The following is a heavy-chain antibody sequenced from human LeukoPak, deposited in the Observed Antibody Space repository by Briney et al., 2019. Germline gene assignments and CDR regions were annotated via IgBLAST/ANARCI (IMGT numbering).Heavy chain of an antibody. CDR3: ARGAPGGNDYGDY. Sequence: SETLSLTCTVSGASISSYYWSWIRQPPGKGLEWIGYIFHSGGTNYNPSLKSRVTISVDTSKNQLSLKLSSVTAADTAVYYCARGAPGGNDYGDYWGQGTLVTVSS. J-gene: IGHJ4*02. V-gene: IGHV4-59*01. CDR2: IFHSGGT. CDR1: GASISSYY.